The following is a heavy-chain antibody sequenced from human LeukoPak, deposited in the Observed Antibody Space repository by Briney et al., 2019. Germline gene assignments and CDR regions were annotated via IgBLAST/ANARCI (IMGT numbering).Heavy chain of an antibody. CDR2: IYYSGST. J-gene: IGHJ4*02. V-gene: IGHV4-61*01. D-gene: IGHD6-19*01. CDR1: GGSVSSGSYY. Sequence: SETLSLTCTVSGGSVSSGSYYWSWIRQPPGKGLEWIGYIYYSGSTNYNPSLKSRVTISVGTSKNQFSLRLSSVTAADTAVYYCARVRAGSGWNFDYWGQGTLVTVSS. CDR3: ARVRAGSGWNFDY.